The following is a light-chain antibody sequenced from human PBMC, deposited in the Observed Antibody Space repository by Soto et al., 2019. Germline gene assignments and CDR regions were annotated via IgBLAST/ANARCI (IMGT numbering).Light chain of an antibody. Sequence: QSVLTQPASVSGSPGQSITTSCTGTSSDVGSYNLVSWYQQHPGKAPKLMIYEVSKRPSGVSNRFSGSKSGNTASLTIYGLQAEDEADYYCCSYAGSSPYVFGTGTKVTVL. CDR1: SSDVGSYNL. J-gene: IGLJ1*01. CDR3: CSYAGSSPYV. V-gene: IGLV2-23*02. CDR2: EVS.